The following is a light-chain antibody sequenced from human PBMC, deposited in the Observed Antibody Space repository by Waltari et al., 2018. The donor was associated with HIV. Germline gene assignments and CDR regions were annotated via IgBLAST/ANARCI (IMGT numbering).Light chain of an antibody. Sequence: QSVLTQPASVSGSPGQSITISCTGSSSDIGNYNYVSWYQQHPGKAPKLLIYEVTNRPSGISNRFSGSKSGNTASLTISVLHLEDESDYYCSSYTSVNTRVFGGGTKLTVL. CDR1: SSDIGNYNY. CDR3: SSYTSVNTRV. J-gene: IGLJ3*02. V-gene: IGLV2-14*01. CDR2: EVT.